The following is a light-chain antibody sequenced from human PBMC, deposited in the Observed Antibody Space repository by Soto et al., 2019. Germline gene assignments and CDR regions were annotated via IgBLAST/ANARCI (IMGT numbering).Light chain of an antibody. J-gene: IGLJ3*02. CDR2: EVS. CDR3: ISYAGSRTWV. V-gene: IGLV2-8*01. Sequence: QSVLTQPPSASGSPGQSVTISCTGTSSDVGAYNYVSWYQHHPGKAPKLMIYEVSKRPSGVPVRFSGSKSGNTASLTVSGVQADDEADYYCISYAGSRTWVFGGGTKLTVL. CDR1: SSDVGAYNY.